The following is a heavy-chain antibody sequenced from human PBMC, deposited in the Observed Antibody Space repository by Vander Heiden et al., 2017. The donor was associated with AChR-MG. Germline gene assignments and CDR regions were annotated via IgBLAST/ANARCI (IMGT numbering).Heavy chain of an antibody. CDR1: GGSFSGYY. D-gene: IGHD6-13*01. CDR3: ARGNSGYSSSWYELADYYYYMDV. V-gene: IGHV4-34*01. J-gene: IGHJ6*03. Sequence: QVQLQQWGAGLLKPSETLSLTCAVYGGSFSGYYWSWIRQPPGKGLEWIGEINHSGSTNYNPSLKSRVTISVDTSKNQFSLKLSSVTAADTAVYYCARGNSGYSSSWYELADYYYYMDVWGKGTTVTVSS. CDR2: INHSGST.